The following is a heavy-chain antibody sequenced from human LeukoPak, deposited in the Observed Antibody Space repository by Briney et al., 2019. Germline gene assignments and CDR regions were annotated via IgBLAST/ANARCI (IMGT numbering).Heavy chain of an antibody. CDR3: ARTYYDILTGLYYFDY. D-gene: IGHD3-9*01. Sequence: SETLSLTCTVSGGAIRNYYWSWIRQPPGKGLEWIGYIYYSGNTNYNPSLKSRVTISVDTAKNQFSLTLSSVTAADTAVYYSARTYYDILTGLYYFDYWGQGSPVTVSS. V-gene: IGHV4-59*13. CDR1: GGAIRNYY. CDR2: IYYSGNT. J-gene: IGHJ4*02.